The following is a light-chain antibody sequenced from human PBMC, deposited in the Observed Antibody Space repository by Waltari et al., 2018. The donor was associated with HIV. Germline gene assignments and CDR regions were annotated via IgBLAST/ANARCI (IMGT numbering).Light chain of an antibody. CDR3: QSYDTSLTGWI. CDR1: VSTIGAGYD. V-gene: IGLV1-40*01. Sequence: QSVLTQPPSVSGAPGQTVTISCTGSVSTIGAGYDVPWYQQFPGPAPRLLIYSDNNRPSGVPDRCSGSKSGTSASLAISGLRAEDEADYYCQSYDTSLTGWIFGGGTKLTV. CDR2: SDN. J-gene: IGLJ2*01.